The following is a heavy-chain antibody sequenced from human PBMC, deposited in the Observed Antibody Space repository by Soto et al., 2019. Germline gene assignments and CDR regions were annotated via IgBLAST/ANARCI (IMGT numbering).Heavy chain of an antibody. CDR3: ARDDASSSRARAFDL. V-gene: IGHV1-18*01. J-gene: IGHJ3*01. CDR2: ISGYSGIT. CDR1: GYTFTSYD. Sequence: QVQLVQSGAEVKKPGASVKVSCKASGYTFTSYDINWVRHAPGQGLEWMGWISGYSGITNYAPRLQDRVTMTTDTSTSTAYMELRSLRSDDTAIFYCARDDASSSRARAFDLWGQGTMVTVSS. D-gene: IGHD6-13*01.